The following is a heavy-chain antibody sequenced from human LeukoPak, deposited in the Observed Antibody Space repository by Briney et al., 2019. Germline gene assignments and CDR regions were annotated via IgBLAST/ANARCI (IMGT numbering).Heavy chain of an antibody. CDR3: AKDRPSIAVAGYYFDY. J-gene: IGHJ4*02. Sequence: PGGSLRLSCAASGFTFSTYSMNWVRQAPGKGLEWVSYISASSSTMYYADSVKGRFTISRDNSKNTLYLQMNSLRAEDTAVYYCAKDRPSIAVAGYYFDYWGQGTLVTVSS. CDR1: GFTFSTYS. V-gene: IGHV3-48*01. D-gene: IGHD6-19*01. CDR2: ISASSSTM.